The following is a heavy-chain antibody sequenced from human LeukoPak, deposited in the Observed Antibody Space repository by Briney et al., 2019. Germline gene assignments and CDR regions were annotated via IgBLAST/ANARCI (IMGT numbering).Heavy chain of an antibody. V-gene: IGHV3-7*03. J-gene: IGHJ4*02. CDR2: IKQDGSEK. CDR3: ARDNPPDY. Sequence: QPGGSLRLSCAASGFTFSSYSMNWVRQAPGKGLEWVANIKQDGSEKSYVESVRGRFTISRDNAKNSLYLQLNSLRAEDTALYYCARDNPPDYWGQGTLVTVSS. CDR1: GFTFSSYS.